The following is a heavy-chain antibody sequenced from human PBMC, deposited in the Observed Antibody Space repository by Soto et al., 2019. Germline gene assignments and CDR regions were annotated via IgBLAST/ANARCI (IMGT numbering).Heavy chain of an antibody. J-gene: IGHJ4*02. CDR1: GGSISGTTYS. CDR3: ARGQGAAAGHSNFDY. V-gene: IGHV4-30-2*01. Sequence: QLQLQESGSGLVKPSQTLSLTCAVSGGSISGTTYSWSWIRQPPGKGLEWIGYIYDSGNTYYNPSLKSQFSISVDRSKNQFSPKLSSVPAADTAVYYCARGQGAAAGHSNFDYWGQGALVTVSS. D-gene: IGHD6-13*01. CDR2: IYDSGNT.